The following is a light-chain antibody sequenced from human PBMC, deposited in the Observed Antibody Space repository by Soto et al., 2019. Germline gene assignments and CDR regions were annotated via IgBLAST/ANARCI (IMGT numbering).Light chain of an antibody. J-gene: IGLJ1*01. Sequence: QSALTQPASVSGSPGQSITISCTGTSSDVGGFNSVSWYQQHPGQAPKLLILEVTDRPSGISSRFSGSKSGDTASLTISGLQAEDEADYYCSSYASGSVYVFRTGTKLTVL. CDR1: SSDVGGFNS. CDR3: SSYASGSVYV. CDR2: EVT. V-gene: IGLV2-14*03.